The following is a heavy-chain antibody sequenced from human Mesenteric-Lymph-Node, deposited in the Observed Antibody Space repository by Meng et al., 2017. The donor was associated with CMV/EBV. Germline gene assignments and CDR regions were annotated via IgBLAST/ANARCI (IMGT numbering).Heavy chain of an antibody. V-gene: IGHV1-46*01. CDR3: VRDSPRGYTGYEIDF. CDR2: INPNGGSA. J-gene: IGHJ4*02. D-gene: IGHD5-12*01. Sequence: ASVKVSCKASGYTFTSYGISWVRQAPGQGLEWLGMINPNGGSASYAQRFLGRVTLTRDTSTSTLYMELTSLRSEDTAVYYCVRDSPRGYTGYEIDFWGQGTLVTVSS. CDR1: GYTFTSYG.